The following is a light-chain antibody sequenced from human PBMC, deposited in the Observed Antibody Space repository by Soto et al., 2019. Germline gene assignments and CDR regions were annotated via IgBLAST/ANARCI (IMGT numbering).Light chain of an antibody. CDR3: SSDTSSSTLLYV. V-gene: IGLV2-14*01. J-gene: IGLJ1*01. Sequence: QSALTQPASVSGSPGQSITISCTGTSSDVGGYNYVSWYQKHPGKAPKLMIYDVSNRPSGVANLFSGSKSGNTASLTISGIQAEDEADYYCSSDTSSSTLLYVFGTGTKVTVL. CDR1: SSDVGGYNY. CDR2: DVS.